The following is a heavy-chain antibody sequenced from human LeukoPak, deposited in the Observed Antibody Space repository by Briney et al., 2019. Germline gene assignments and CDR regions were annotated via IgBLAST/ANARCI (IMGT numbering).Heavy chain of an antibody. V-gene: IGHV3-48*03. CDR2: ISSSGSTI. CDR3: YLGYCTNGVCYGYGMDV. D-gene: IGHD2-8*01. CDR1: GFTFSSYE. J-gene: IGHJ6*02. Sequence: GGSLRLSCAASGFTFSSYEMNWVRQAPGKGLEWVSYISSSGSTIYYADSVKGRFTISRDNAKNSLYLQMNSLRAEDTAVYYCYLGYCTNGVCYGYGMDVWGQGTTVTVSS.